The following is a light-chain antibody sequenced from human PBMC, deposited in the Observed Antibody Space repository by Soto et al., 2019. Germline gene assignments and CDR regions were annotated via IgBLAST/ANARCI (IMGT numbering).Light chain of an antibody. CDR2: GAS. CDR1: QSVSSGY. Sequence: ELVLTQSPATLSLSPGDTATLSCRATQSVSSGYLAWYQQKPGQAPRLLISGASSRATDIPDRFSGIGSGADFTLTITRLEPEDFAVYYCQHYGSSTRTFGQGTKVEIK. V-gene: IGKV3-20*01. CDR3: QHYGSSTRT. J-gene: IGKJ1*01.